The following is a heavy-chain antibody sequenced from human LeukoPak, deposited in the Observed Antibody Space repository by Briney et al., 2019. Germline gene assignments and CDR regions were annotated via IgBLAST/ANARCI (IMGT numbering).Heavy chain of an antibody. V-gene: IGHV3-48*04. CDR1: GFTFSGYS. D-gene: IGHD3-10*01. J-gene: IGHJ4*02. Sequence: GGSLRLSCAASGFTFSGYSMNWVRQAPGKGLEWLSYISVNRDTISYADSVKGRFTISRDNAKNSLYLQMNSLRVEDTAVYYCARGPPYGLRTDFFDFWGQGTLVTVSS. CDR2: ISVNRDTI. CDR3: ARGPPYGLRTDFFDF.